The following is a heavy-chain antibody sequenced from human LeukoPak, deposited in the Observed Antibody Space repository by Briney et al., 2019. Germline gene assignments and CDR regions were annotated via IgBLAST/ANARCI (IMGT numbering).Heavy chain of an antibody. CDR2: FDPEDGET. Sequence: ASVKVSCRVSGYTLTELSMHWVRQAPGKGLEWMGGFDPEDGETIYAQKFQGRVTITEDTSTDTAYMELSSLRSEDTAVYYCATDKGRPGDYFDYWGQGTLVTVSS. CDR1: GYTLTELS. J-gene: IGHJ4*02. D-gene: IGHD6-25*01. V-gene: IGHV1-24*01. CDR3: ATDKGRPGDYFDY.